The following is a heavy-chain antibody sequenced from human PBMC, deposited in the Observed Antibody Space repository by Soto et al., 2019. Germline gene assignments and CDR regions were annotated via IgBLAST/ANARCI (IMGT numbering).Heavy chain of an antibody. Sequence: SETLSLTCTVSGGSISSSSYYWGWIRQSPGKGLEWIGSFYYSGSTYYSPSLRSRVTISGDTSRKQISLRLSSVTAADTAVYYCARISVASRYMDVWGKGTTVTGSS. V-gene: IGHV4-39*01. CDR1: GGSISSSSYY. CDR2: FYYSGST. D-gene: IGHD5-12*01. J-gene: IGHJ6*03. CDR3: ARISVASRYMDV.